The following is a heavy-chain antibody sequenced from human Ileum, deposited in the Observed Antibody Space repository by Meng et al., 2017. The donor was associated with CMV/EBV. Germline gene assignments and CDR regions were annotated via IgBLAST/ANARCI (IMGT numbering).Heavy chain of an antibody. Sequence: QVHLVQSGPEVKKPGASVKVSCETSGYTFTNYGITWVRQAPGQGLEWMGWVSAYNGHIDYAQRLQGRVTMTTDPSTSTAYMELRSLRSDDTAVYYCARRGGVAFSTEGDYWGQGTLVTVSS. J-gene: IGHJ4*02. V-gene: IGHV1-18*01. D-gene: IGHD2-2*01. CDR1: GYTFTNYG. CDR2: VSAYNGHI. CDR3: ARRGGVAFSTEGDY.